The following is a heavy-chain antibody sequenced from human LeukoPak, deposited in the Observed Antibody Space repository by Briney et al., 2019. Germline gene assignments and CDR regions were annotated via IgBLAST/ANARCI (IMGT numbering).Heavy chain of an antibody. Sequence: VASVKVSCKTSGATFINNAFSWVRQAPGQGLEWMGGVIPMLGTTNYAQNFQGRVTITADRSTVTVYMELNSLKSEDTAVYYCARGLFGVILIGQKQFYAMDVWGQGTTVTVSS. CDR3: ARGLFGVILIGQKQFYAMDV. CDR2: VIPMLGTT. V-gene: IGHV1-69*10. D-gene: IGHD3-3*01. J-gene: IGHJ6*02. CDR1: GATFINNA.